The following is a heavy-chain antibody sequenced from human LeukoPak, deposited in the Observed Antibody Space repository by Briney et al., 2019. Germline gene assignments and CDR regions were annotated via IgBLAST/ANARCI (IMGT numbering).Heavy chain of an antibody. CDR3: TRQYCIGGKCDTFDY. D-gene: IGHD2-15*01. V-gene: IGHV4-39*01. CDR1: GGSISTSDFY. CDR2: IFYSGNT. J-gene: IGHJ4*02. Sequence: SETLSLTCTVSGGSISTSDFYWGWIRQPPGLGLECIGNIFYSGNTYYNPSLKSRVTMSIDTSKNQFSLKLSSVTAADTAVYYCTRQYCIGGKCDTFDYWGQGTLVTVSS.